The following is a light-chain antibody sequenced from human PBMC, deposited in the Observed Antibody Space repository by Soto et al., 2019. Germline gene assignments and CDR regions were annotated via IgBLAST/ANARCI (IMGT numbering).Light chain of an antibody. V-gene: IGKV3-11*01. CDR1: QSVSSY. CDR3: QQRSNWPRT. J-gene: IGKJ2*01. Sequence: EIVLTQSPATLSLSPGERAILSCRASQSVSSYLAWFQQKPGQAPRLLIYGASTRATGIPARFSGSGSGTDFTLTISSLEPEDFAVYYCQQRSNWPRTSGQGTKVEI. CDR2: GAS.